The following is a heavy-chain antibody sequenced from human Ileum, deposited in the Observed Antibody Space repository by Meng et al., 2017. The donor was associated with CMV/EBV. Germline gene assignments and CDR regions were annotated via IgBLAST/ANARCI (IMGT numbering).Heavy chain of an antibody. D-gene: IGHD4-17*01. V-gene: IGHV3-7*01. Sequence: GGSLRLSCVASGFPFSRYWMTWVRQAPGKGLEWVANIKQDGSEEYYVDSVKGRFTISRDNAKTSLFLQMNSLRAEDTAVYYCARNPVTNRRAPHFDYWGQGKLVNVSS. CDR2: IKQDGSEE. J-gene: IGHJ4*02. CDR3: ARNPVTNRRAPHFDY. CDR1: GFPFSRYW.